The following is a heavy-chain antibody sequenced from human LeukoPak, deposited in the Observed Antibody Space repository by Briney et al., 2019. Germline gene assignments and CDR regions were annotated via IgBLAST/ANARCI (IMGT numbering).Heavy chain of an antibody. CDR1: GFTFDDYA. J-gene: IGHJ4*02. CDR2: ISWDGGST. D-gene: IGHD4-17*01. CDR3: AKFATTVTTIDS. V-gene: IGHV3-43D*03. Sequence: GGSLRLSCAASGFTFDDYAMHWVRQAPGKGLEWVSLISWDGGSTYYADSVKGRFSISRDNSKNTLYLQMNSLRAEDTAVYYCAKFATTVTTIDSWGQGTLVTVSS.